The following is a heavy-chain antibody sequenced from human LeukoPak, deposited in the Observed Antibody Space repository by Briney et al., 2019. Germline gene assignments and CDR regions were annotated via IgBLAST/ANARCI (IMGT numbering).Heavy chain of an antibody. Sequence: ASVKVSCKASGYTFTGYYMHWVRQAPGQGLEWMGWINPNSGGTNYAQKFQGRVTMTRDTSISTAYMELSRLRSDDTAVYYCARGIGISGWNNWFDPWGQGTLVTVSS. V-gene: IGHV1-2*02. CDR1: GYTFTGYY. CDR2: INPNSGGT. D-gene: IGHD6-19*01. J-gene: IGHJ5*02. CDR3: ARGIGISGWNNWFDP.